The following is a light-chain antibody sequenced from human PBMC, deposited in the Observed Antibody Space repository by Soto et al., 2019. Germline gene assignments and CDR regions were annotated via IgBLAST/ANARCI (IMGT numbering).Light chain of an antibody. CDR2: GAS. CDR1: QIVGSY. CDR3: HLISP. Sequence: HSAATLSMYQGESSTLSCRASQIVGSYLAWYQKKPGQAPRLLTYGASSRATGIPDRFSGSGSGTDFTLTISRLEPEDFAVDYGHLISPFGQVTIVDIK. J-gene: IGKJ1*01. V-gene: IGKV3-20*01.